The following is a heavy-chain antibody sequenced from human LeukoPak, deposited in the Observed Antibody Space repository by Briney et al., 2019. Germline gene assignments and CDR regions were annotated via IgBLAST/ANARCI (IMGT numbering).Heavy chain of an antibody. Sequence: SSETLSLTCTVSGGSINNYYWSWIRQPAGKGLEWIGRIYTRGSTNYNPSLKSRVTMSVDTSKNQFSLKLSSVTATDTAVYYCARGRYCSADICSGGDAFDIWGQGTMVSVSS. CDR3: ARGRYCSADICSGGDAFDI. D-gene: IGHD2-15*01. V-gene: IGHV4-4*07. J-gene: IGHJ3*02. CDR2: IYTRGST. CDR1: GGSINNYY.